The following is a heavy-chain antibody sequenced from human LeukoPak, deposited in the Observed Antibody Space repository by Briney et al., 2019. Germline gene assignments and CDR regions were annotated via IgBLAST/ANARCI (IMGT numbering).Heavy chain of an antibody. Sequence: GGSLRLSCAASGFTFSIYAMNWVRQAPGKGLEWVSGISGSGGRTYYADSVEGRFTISRDNSNNTLYLQMNSLRAEDTAVYYCAKDRARITMVRGVITDYWGQGTLVTVSS. J-gene: IGHJ4*02. CDR3: AKDRARITMVRGVITDY. CDR1: GFTFSIYA. CDR2: ISGSGGRT. V-gene: IGHV3-23*01. D-gene: IGHD3-10*01.